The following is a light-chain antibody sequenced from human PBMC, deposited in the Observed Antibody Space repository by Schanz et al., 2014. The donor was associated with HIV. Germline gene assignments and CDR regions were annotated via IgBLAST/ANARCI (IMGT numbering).Light chain of an antibody. V-gene: IGKV3-20*01. Sequence: EIVMTQSPATLSVSPGEKVTLSCRASQSVGTNLAWYQQKPGQTPRLIIYRAANRATGIPDRFSGSGSGTDFTLTISRLEPEDFAVYYCQQYGSSSWTFGQGTKVDLK. CDR2: RAA. J-gene: IGKJ1*01. CDR1: QSVGTN. CDR3: QQYGSSSWT.